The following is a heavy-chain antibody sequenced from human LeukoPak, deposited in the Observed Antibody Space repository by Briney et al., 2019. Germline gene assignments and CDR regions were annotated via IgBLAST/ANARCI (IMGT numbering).Heavy chain of an antibody. D-gene: IGHD1-26*01. Sequence: GESLKISCKGSGYSFINYWIGWVRQMPGKGLEWMGSNYPSDSDTRYSPSFQGQVTISADESISTAYLQWSSLKASDTAIYYCARESGTYGFEIWGQGTSVTVSS. J-gene: IGHJ3*02. CDR1: GYSFINYW. CDR3: ARESGTYGFEI. V-gene: IGHV5-51*01. CDR2: NYPSDSDT.